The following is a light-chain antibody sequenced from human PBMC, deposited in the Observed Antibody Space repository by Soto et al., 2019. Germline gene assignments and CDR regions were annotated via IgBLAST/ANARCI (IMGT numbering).Light chain of an antibody. CDR2: GAS. CDR1: QTVSSSH. V-gene: IGKV3-20*01. J-gene: IGKJ2*01. Sequence: EVVLTQSPGTLSLSPGERATLSCRASQTVSSSHLAWYQQKPGQAPRLLIYGASDRDTDIPDRFSVSWSGTDFTLTISRLEPEDFAMYYCQHVGYSPPKYTFGQGTKLEIK. CDR3: QHVGYSPPKYT.